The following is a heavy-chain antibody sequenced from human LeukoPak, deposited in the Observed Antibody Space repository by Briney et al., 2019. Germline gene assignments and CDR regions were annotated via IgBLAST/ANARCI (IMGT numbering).Heavy chain of an antibody. V-gene: IGHV3-23*01. D-gene: IGHD2-21*02. J-gene: IGHJ4*02. CDR2: ISSGGDRT. CDR3: AKVTSDY. Sequence: PGGSLRLSCAASGFSFNTNALSWVRPAPGKGLEGVSSISSGGDRTYYADSVKGRFPISRDNSKNTLSLQMISLRAEDTALYYCAKVTSDYWGQGTLVSVSS. CDR1: GFSFNTNA.